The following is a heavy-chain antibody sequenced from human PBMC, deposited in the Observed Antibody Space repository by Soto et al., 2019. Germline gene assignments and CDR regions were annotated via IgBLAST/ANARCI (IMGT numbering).Heavy chain of an antibody. CDR2: ISTSGDKT. CDR1: GFTFSSYA. J-gene: IGHJ4*02. Sequence: PGGSLRLSCAASGFTFSSYAMSWVRQAPGKGLEWVSSISTSGDKTFHADSVKGRFTISRDSSDNTLYLQMSSLRADDTAVYYCAKYLYGSSRQFDYWGQGTLVTVSS. D-gene: IGHD6-13*01. CDR3: AKYLYGSSRQFDY. V-gene: IGHV3-23*01.